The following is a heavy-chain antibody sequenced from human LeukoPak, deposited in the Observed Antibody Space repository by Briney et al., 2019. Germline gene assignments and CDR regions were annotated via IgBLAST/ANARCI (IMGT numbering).Heavy chain of an antibody. Sequence: GGSLRLSCAASGFTFSTYAMSWVRQAPGKGLEWVSAISDSGGSTSYADSVKGRFTISRDNSKNTLYPQMNSLRAEDTAVYYCAKAGCSSTRCYLNSWGQGTLATVSS. D-gene: IGHD2-2*01. J-gene: IGHJ4*02. CDR3: AKAGCSSTRCYLNS. CDR1: GFTFSTYA. V-gene: IGHV3-23*01. CDR2: ISDSGGST.